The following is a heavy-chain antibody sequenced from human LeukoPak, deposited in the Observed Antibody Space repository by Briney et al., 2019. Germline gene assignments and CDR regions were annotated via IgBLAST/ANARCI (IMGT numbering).Heavy chain of an antibody. CDR1: GGSISSYY. V-gene: IGHV4-59*08. J-gene: IGHJ4*02. D-gene: IGHD5-24*01. Sequence: SETLSLTCTVSGGSISSYYWSWIRQPPGKGLEWIGYIHYSGSTNYNPSLKSRVTISVDTSKNQFSLKLSSVTAADTAVYYCARRDGYNSYYFDYWGQGTLVTVSS. CDR2: IHYSGST. CDR3: ARRDGYNSYYFDY.